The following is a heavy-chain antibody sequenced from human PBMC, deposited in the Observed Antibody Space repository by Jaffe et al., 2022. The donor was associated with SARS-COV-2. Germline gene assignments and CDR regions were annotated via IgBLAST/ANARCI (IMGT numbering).Heavy chain of an antibody. J-gene: IGHJ4*02. Sequence: EVQLVESGGGLVQPGGSLRLSCAASGFTFSTSWMGWVRQAPGKGLEWVANMKQDGSEKYYVDSVKGRFTISRDNAKNSLFLQMNSLRAEDTAVYYCARGYYYGGDFDYWGQGTLVTVSS. D-gene: IGHD3-10*01. CDR2: MKQDGSEK. CDR1: GFTFSTSW. CDR3: ARGYYYGGDFDY. V-gene: IGHV3-7*01.